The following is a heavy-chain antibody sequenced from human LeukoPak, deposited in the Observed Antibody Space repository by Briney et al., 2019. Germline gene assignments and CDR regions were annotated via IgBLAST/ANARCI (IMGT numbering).Heavy chain of an antibody. CDR2: FSNSGTTI. Sequence: GGSLRLSCAASEFTVSSNYMSWVRQAPGKGLEWVSYFSNSGTTIYYADSVKGRFTISRDNAKNSLYLQMNNLRAEDTAVYYCARVRGGGYFDYWGQGTLVTVSS. CDR1: EFTVSSNY. J-gene: IGHJ4*02. CDR3: ARVRGGGYFDY. D-gene: IGHD3-16*01. V-gene: IGHV3-48*01.